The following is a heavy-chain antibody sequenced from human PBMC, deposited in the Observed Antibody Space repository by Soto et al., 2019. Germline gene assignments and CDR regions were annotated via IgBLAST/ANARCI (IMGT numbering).Heavy chain of an antibody. D-gene: IGHD2-2*01. CDR3: ARVPPADCSSTSCYVNWFDP. J-gene: IGHJ5*02. V-gene: IGHV4-31*03. CDR2: IYYSGST. Sequence: SETVSLTCTVSGGSISSGGYYWSWIRQHPGKGLEWIGYIYYSGSTYYNPSLKSRVTISVDTSKNQFSLKLSSVTAADTAVYYCARVPPADCSSTSCYVNWFDPWGQGTLVTVSS. CDR1: GGSISSGGYY.